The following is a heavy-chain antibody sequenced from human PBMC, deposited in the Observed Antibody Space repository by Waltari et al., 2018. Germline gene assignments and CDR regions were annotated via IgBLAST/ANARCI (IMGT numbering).Heavy chain of an antibody. D-gene: IGHD6-13*01. CDR3: ARVAAAANDY. Sequence: QVQLQQWGAGLLKPSETLSLTCAVYGGSFSGYYWSWIRQPPGKGLEWIGEINPSGSTDYNPSLESRVAISGDTSKNQFSLKLCSVTAADTAVYYCARVAAAANDYWGKGTLVTVSS. J-gene: IGHJ4*02. CDR2: INPSGST. CDR1: GGSFSGYY. V-gene: IGHV4-34*01.